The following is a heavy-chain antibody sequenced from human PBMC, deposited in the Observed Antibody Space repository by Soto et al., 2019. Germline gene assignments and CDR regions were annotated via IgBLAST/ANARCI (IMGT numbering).Heavy chain of an antibody. V-gene: IGHV3-74*01. D-gene: IGHD3-22*01. CDR1: GFTLSSYW. Sequence: EVQLVESGGGLVQPGGSLRLSCAASGFTLSSYWMHWVRQAPGKGLVWVSRINSDGSSTSYADSVKGRFTISRDNAKNTLDLQMNSLRAEDTAVYYCARDPGTGYYDSSGYYYDCGQGTLVTVSS. CDR3: ARDPGTGYYDSSGYYYD. J-gene: IGHJ4*02. CDR2: INSDGSST.